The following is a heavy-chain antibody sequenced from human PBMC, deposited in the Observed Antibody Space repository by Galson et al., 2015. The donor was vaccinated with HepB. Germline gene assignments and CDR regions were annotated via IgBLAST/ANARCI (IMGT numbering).Heavy chain of an antibody. CDR3: AKDIYESSGYHC. D-gene: IGHD3-22*01. J-gene: IGHJ4*02. Sequence: SLRLSCAASGFTFSSYAMGWVRQAPGKGLEWVSAISGSGGSTYYADSVKGRFTISRDNSKNTLYLQMNSLRAEDTAVYYCAKDIYESSGYHCWGQGILVTVSS. CDR1: GFTFSSYA. CDR2: ISGSGGST. V-gene: IGHV3-23*01.